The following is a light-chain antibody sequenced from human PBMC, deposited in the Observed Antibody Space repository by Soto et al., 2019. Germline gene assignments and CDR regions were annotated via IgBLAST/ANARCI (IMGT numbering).Light chain of an antibody. CDR2: AAS. V-gene: IGKV1-39*01. Sequence: DIQMTQSPSSLSASVGDRVTITCRASQSISNYLNWYQQKPGKAPKLLIFAASSLQTGVPSRFSGSGSGTEFTLTISSLQPDDFATYYCQQYKTYSGTFGQGTKVDIK. J-gene: IGKJ1*01. CDR1: QSISNY. CDR3: QQYKTYSGT.